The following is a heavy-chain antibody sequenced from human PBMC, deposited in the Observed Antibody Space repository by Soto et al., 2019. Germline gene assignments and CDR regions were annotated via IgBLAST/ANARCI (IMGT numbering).Heavy chain of an antibody. CDR2: INPNSGGT. V-gene: IGHV1-2*04. CDR3: ARGRVVGHCSSTSCYPSYGMDV. Sequence: VKVSCKASGYTFTGYYMHWVRQAPGQGLEWMGWINPNSGGTNYAQKFQGWVTMTRDTSISTAYMELSRLRSDDTAVYYCARGRVVGHCSSTSCYPSYGMDVWGQGTTVTVSS. J-gene: IGHJ6*02. D-gene: IGHD2-2*01. CDR1: GYTFTGYY.